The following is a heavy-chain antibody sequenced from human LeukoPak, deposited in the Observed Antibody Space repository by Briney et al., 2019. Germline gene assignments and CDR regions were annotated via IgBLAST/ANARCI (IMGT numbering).Heavy chain of an antibody. J-gene: IGHJ4*02. CDR3: AKDSIGVFDY. CDR1: GFTFSSYG. V-gene: IGHV3-33*06. D-gene: IGHD3-22*01. Sequence: GGSLRLSCAASGFTFSSYGMHWVRQAPGKGLEWMAVIWYDGSNKYYADSVKGRFTISRGNSKNTLYLQMNSLRAEDTAVYYCAKDSIGVFDYWGQGTLVTVSS. CDR2: IWYDGSNK.